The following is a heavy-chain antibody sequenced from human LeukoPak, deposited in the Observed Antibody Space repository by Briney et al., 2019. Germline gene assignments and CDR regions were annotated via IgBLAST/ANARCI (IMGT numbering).Heavy chain of an antibody. CDR3: AISMGDTAAGTGYFDY. Sequence: GASVKVSCKASGYTFTSYGISWVRQAPGQGLEWMGWISAYNGNTNYAQKLQGRVTMTTDTSTSTAYMELRSLRSDDTAVYYCAISMGDTAAGTGYFDYWGQGTLVTVSS. V-gene: IGHV1-18*01. D-gene: IGHD6-13*01. CDR2: ISAYNGNT. J-gene: IGHJ4*02. CDR1: GYTFTSYG.